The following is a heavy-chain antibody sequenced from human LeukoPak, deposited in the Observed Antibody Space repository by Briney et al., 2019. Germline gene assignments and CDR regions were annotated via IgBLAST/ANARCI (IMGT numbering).Heavy chain of an antibody. CDR2: IYYSGST. CDR1: GGSISSYY. CDR3: ARAHGGGLTGWFDP. Sequence: SETLSLTCTVSGGSISSYYWSWIRQPPGKGLEWIGYIYYSGSTNYNPSLKSRVTISVDTSKNQFSLKLSSVTAADTAVYYCARAHGGGLTGWFDPWGQGTLVTVSS. D-gene: IGHD3/OR15-3a*01. V-gene: IGHV4-59*01. J-gene: IGHJ5*02.